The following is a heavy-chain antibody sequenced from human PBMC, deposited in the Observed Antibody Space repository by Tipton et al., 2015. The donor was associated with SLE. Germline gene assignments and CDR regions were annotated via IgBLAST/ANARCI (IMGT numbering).Heavy chain of an antibody. CDR1: GGSISSHY. D-gene: IGHD3-22*01. V-gene: IGHV4-59*11. CDR2: IYYSGST. J-gene: IGHJ4*02. Sequence: LRLSCTVSGGSISSHYWSWIRQPPGKGLEWIGYIYYSGSTNYNPSLKSRVTISVDTSKNQFSLKLSSVTAADTAVYYCARAGYYDSSGFDYWGQGTLVTVSS. CDR3: ARAGYYDSSGFDY.